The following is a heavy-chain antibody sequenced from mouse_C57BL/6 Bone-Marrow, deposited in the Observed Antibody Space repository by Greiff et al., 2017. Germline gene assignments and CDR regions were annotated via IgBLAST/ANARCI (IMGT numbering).Heavy chain of an antibody. CDR3: AKALRGYFDV. V-gene: IGHV3-8*01. Sequence: EVQLQESGPGLAKPSQTLSLTCSATGYSITSDYWNWIRKFPGNKLEYIGYISYSGSTYYNPSLKSRISITRDTSKNQYYLQWNSVTTEDTAAYYCAKALRGYFDVWGTGTTVTVSS. CDR1: GYSITSDY. J-gene: IGHJ1*03. CDR2: ISYSGST.